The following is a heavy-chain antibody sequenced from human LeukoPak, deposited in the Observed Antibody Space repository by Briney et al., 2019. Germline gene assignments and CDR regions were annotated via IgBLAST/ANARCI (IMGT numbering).Heavy chain of an antibody. CDR3: TRGSIAYYYMDV. Sequence: SETLSLTCTVSGGSISSYSWSWIRQPAVKGLEWIGRMYTSGSTKYNPSLKSRVTMSVDTSKNQFSLKLSSVTAADTAVYYCTRGSIAYYYMDVWGKGTTVTISS. V-gene: IGHV4-4*07. CDR1: GGSISSYS. J-gene: IGHJ6*03. D-gene: IGHD3-22*01. CDR2: MYTSGST.